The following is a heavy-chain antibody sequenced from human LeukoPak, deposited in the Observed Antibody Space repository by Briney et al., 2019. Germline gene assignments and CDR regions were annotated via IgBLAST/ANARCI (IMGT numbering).Heavy chain of an antibody. CDR2: INPSGGST. D-gene: IGHD2-2*01. CDR3: ARTQGGCSSTSCYLADNWFDP. CDR1: GYTFTSYY. J-gene: IGHJ5*02. V-gene: IGHV1-46*01. Sequence: GASVKVSCKASGYTFTSYYMHWVRQAPGQGLEWMGIINPSGGSTSYAQKFQGRVTMTRDTSTSTVYMELSSLRSEDTAVYYCARTQGGCSSTSCYLADNWFDPWGQGTLVTVSS.